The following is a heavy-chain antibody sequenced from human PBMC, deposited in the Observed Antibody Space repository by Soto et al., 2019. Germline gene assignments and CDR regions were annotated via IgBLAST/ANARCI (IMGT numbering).Heavy chain of an antibody. CDR1: GGSISSGGYY. CDR3: ARDLYYYGSGSRYGMDV. Sequence: QVQLQESGPGLVKPSQTLSLTCTVSGGSISSGGYYWSWIRQHPGKGLEWIGYIYYSGSTYYNPSPQRRVTISVDTSKNQLSLKLSSVTGAYTAVYYCARDLYYYGSGSRYGMDVWGQGTTVTVSS. D-gene: IGHD3-10*01. CDR2: IYYSGST. J-gene: IGHJ6*02. V-gene: IGHV4-31*03.